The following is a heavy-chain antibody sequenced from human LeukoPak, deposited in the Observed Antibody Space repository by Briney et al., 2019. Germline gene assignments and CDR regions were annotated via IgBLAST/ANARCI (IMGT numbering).Heavy chain of an antibody. D-gene: IGHD3-16*01. Sequence: PSETLSLTCTVSDYSISSGYYWGWIRQPPGKGLEWIGSIYHSGSTYYNPSLKSRVTISVDTSKNQFSLKLSSVTAADTAVYYCASGGFKAFDPWGQGTLVTVSS. J-gene: IGHJ5*02. CDR1: DYSISSGYY. V-gene: IGHV4-38-2*02. CDR2: IYHSGST. CDR3: ASGGFKAFDP.